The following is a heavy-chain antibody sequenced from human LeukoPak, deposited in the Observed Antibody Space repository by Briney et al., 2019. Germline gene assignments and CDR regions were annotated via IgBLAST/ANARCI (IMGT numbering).Heavy chain of an antibody. Sequence: SETLSLTCTVSGGPISSGGYYWSWIRQPPGKGLEWIGYIYHSGSTYYNPSLKSRVTISVDRSKNQFSLKLSSVTAADTAVYYCARDRWFGEPHYAFDIWGQGTMVTVSS. D-gene: IGHD3-10*01. CDR3: ARDRWFGEPHYAFDI. J-gene: IGHJ3*02. CDR1: GGPISSGGYY. CDR2: IYHSGST. V-gene: IGHV4-30-2*01.